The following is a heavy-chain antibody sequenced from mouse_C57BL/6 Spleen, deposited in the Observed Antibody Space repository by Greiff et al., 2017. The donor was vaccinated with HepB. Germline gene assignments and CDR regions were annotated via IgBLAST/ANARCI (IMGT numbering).Heavy chain of an antibody. D-gene: IGHD2-1*01. J-gene: IGHJ2*01. CDR1: GYTFTSYW. Sequence: VQLQESGAELVKPGASVKLSCKASGYTFTSYWMHWVKQRPGQGLEWIGMIHPNSGSTNYNEKFKSKATLTVDKSSSTAYMQLSSLTSEDSAVYYCARKGDGNLYYFDYWGQGTTLTVSS. CDR2: IHPNSGST. CDR3: ARKGDGNLYYFDY. V-gene: IGHV1-64*01.